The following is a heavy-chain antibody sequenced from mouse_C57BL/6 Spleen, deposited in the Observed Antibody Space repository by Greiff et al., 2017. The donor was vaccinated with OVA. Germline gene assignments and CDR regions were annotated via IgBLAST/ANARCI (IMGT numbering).Heavy chain of an antibody. CDR3: ARLDYDVTY. Sequence: VQLQQPGAELVKPGASVKLSCKASGYTFTSYWMQWVKQRPGQGLEWIGEIDPSDSYTNYNQKFKGKATLTVDTSSSTAYMQLSSLTSEDSAVYYCARLDYDVTYWGQGTLVTVSA. D-gene: IGHD2-4*01. V-gene: IGHV1-50*01. CDR2: IDPSDSYT. CDR1: GYTFTSYW. J-gene: IGHJ3*01.